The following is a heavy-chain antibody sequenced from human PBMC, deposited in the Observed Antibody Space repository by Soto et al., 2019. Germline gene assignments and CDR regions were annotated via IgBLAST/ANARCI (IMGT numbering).Heavy chain of an antibody. J-gene: IGHJ6*02. CDR3: ARDLWFEETSAGYYYYAMHV. D-gene: IGHD3-10*01. V-gene: IGHV4-31*03. CDR1: GGSINSGGYY. Sequence: QVQLQESGPGLVKPSQTLSLTCTVSGGSINSGGYYWSWIRQHPGKGLEWIGHIYYRGAAYYNPSLKRRVTIALDTSMIQFSMKLSSGTDADTAVYYCARDLWFEETSAGYYYYAMHVSSLGTTVTVSS. CDR2: IYYRGAA.